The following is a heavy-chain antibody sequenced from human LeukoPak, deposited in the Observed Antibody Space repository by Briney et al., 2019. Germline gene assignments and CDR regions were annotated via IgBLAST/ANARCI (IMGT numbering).Heavy chain of an antibody. CDR1: GFTFSSYS. CDR3: ARDPIRVTTVTPNDY. V-gene: IGHV3-21*01. CDR2: ISSSSSYI. Sequence: GGSLRLSCAASGFTFSSYSMNWVRQAPGKGLEWVSSISSSSSYIYYADSVKGRFTISRDNAKNSLYLQMNSLRAKDTAVYYCARDPIRVTTVTPNDYWGQGTLVTVSS. D-gene: IGHD4-17*01. J-gene: IGHJ4*02.